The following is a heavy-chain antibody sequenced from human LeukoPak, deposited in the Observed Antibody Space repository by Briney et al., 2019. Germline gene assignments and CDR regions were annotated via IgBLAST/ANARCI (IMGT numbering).Heavy chain of an antibody. J-gene: IGHJ5*02. CDR2: IYNSESI. D-gene: IGHD6-13*01. CDR3: ARDRSSSYTRDWFDP. Sequence: SETLSLTCTVSGGSINSYYWSWIRQPAGKGLEWIGRIYNSESINYNPSLKSRVTMSIDTSKNQFSLKLNSVTAADTAVYYCARDRSSSYTRDWFDPWGQGALVTVSS. CDR1: GGSINSYY. V-gene: IGHV4-4*07.